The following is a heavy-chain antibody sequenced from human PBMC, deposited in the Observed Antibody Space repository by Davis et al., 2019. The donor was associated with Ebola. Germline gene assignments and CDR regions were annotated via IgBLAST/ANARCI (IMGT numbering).Heavy chain of an antibody. CDR2: FDPEDGET. J-gene: IGHJ3*02. CDR3: ATDPNWGSYDAFDM. D-gene: IGHD1-26*01. CDR1: GYTLTELS. V-gene: IGHV1-24*01. Sequence: ASVKVSCKVSGYTLTELSMHWVRQAPGTGLEWMGGFDPEDGETIYAQKFQGRVTMSEDTSTDTAYMELSSLRSEDTAVYYCATDPNWGSYDAFDMWGQGTMVTVSS.